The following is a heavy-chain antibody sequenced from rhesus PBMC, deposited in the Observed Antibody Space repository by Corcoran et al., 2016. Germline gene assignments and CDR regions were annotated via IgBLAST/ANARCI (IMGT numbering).Heavy chain of an antibody. J-gene: IGHJ4*01. V-gene: IGHV4-169*02. CDR3: ARDVAAAGNGSPY. CDR1: GGSISSSY. Sequence: QLQLQESGPGLVKPSETLSVTCAVSGGSISSSYWSWIRQAPGKGLGWIVYIYGSGSSTNYNPSLKSRVILSVDTSKNQLSRKLSSVTTADTAGYYCARDVAAAGNGSPYWGQGVLVTVSS. CDR2: IYGSGSST. D-gene: IGHD6-25*01.